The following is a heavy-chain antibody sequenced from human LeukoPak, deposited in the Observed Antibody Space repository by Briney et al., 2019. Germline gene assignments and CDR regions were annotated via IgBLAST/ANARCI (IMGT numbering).Heavy chain of an antibody. V-gene: IGHV4-59*01. J-gene: IGHJ3*02. D-gene: IGHD2-21*02. CDR3: ARVRDWAGAFDI. CDR1: DGSINGYY. CDR2: IYYSGST. Sequence: SGTLSLTCTVSDGSINGYYWSWIRQPPGKGLEWIGYIYYSGSTNYNPSLKSRVTISVDTSKNQFSLKLSSVTAADTAVYYCARVRDWAGAFDIWGQGTMVTVSS.